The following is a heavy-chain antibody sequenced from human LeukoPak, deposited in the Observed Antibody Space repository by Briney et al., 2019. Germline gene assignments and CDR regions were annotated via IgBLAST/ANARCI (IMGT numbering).Heavy chain of an antibody. Sequence: RASVKVSCKASGYTFIGYYVHWVRQAPGQGLEWMGWINPNSGGTNYAQKFQGRVTMTRDTSISTAYMELSSLRSDDTAVFYCATGQRWLQLNPLDYWGQGTQVTVSS. J-gene: IGHJ4*02. CDR2: INPNSGGT. D-gene: IGHD5-24*01. V-gene: IGHV1-2*02. CDR3: ATGQRWLQLNPLDY. CDR1: GYTFIGYY.